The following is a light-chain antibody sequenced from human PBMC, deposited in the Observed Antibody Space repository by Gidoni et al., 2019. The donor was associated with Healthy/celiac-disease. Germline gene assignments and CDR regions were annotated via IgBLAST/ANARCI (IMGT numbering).Light chain of an antibody. CDR3: SSYTSSSTVV. J-gene: IGLJ2*01. V-gene: IGLV2-14*01. CDR2: EVS. CDR1: SSDLGRYNY. Sequence: QSALTQPASVSGSPGQTTTTPCTGTSSDLGRYNYASWSQQHPGKAPKLMIYEVSNRPSGVSNRFSGSKSGNTASLTISGLQAEDEADYYCSSYTSSSTVVFGGGTKLTVL.